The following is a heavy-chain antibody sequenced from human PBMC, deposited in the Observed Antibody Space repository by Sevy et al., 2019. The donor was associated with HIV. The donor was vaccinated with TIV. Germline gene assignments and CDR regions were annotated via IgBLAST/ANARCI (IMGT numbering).Heavy chain of an antibody. J-gene: IGHJ4*02. Sequence: GGSLRLSCAASGFNFSDYYMNWISQTPGKGLESISYISVSSSAKYYTDSVKGRFAISRDNARNSLYLQMNSLRVEDTAVYFCVGRRYSPAYSWSYHFDYWGQGALVTVSS. D-gene: IGHD3-16*01. CDR3: VGRRYSPAYSWSYHFDY. V-gene: IGHV3-11*01. CDR2: ISVSSSAK. CDR1: GFNFSDYY.